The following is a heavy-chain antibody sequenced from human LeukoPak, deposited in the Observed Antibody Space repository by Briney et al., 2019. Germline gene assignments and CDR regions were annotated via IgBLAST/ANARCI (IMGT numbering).Heavy chain of an antibody. J-gene: IGHJ4*02. CDR1: GGSFSGYY. CDR2: INHSGST. D-gene: IGHD3-16*02. Sequence: SETLSLTCAVYGGSFSGYYWSWIRQPPGKGLEWIGEINHSGSTNYNPSLKSRVTISVDTSTNQFSLKLSSVTAADTAVYYCARGRVDYVWGSYRHAYYFDYWGQGTLVTVSS. CDR3: ARGRVDYVWGSYRHAYYFDY. V-gene: IGHV4-34*01.